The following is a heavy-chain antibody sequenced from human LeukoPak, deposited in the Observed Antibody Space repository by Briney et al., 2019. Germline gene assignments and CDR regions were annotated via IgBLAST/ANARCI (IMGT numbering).Heavy chain of an antibody. CDR3: ARGTYTFWSGYLFDP. D-gene: IGHD3-3*01. Sequence: GGSLRLSCAASGFTFSDYYMSWVRQAPGKGLEWVSYISSSGSATYYADSVKGRFTISRDNAKKSLHLQMNSLRAEDTAVYYCARGTYTFWSGYLFDPWGQGTLVTVSS. CDR2: ISSSGSAT. CDR1: GFTFSDYY. J-gene: IGHJ5*02. V-gene: IGHV3-11*04.